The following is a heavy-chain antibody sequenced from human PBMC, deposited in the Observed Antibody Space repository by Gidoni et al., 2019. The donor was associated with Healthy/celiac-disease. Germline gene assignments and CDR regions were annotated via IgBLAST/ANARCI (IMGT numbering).Heavy chain of an antibody. CDR3: AKDSHGDRYCTNGVCLEYFQH. J-gene: IGHJ1*01. CDR2: IRWNSGSI. Sequence: EVQLVESGGGLVQPGRSLRLSCAASGFTFDDYAMTWVRQAPGKGLEWISGIRWNSGSIGYADAVKGRFTISIDNAKNSRYLQMNSRRAEDTALDYCAKDSHGDRYCTNGVCLEYFQHWGQGTLVTVSS. D-gene: IGHD2-8*01. CDR1: GFTFDDYA. V-gene: IGHV3-9*01.